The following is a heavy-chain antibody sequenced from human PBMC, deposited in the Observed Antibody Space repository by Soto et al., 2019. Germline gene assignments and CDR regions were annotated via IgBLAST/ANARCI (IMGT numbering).Heavy chain of an antibody. CDR1: GGFFSGYY. Sequence: SETLSLTCAVYGGFFSGYYWMWSRHLPGKGLKWIGEINHSGSTNYNPSLKSRVTISVDTSKNQFSLKLSSVTAADMAVYYSATTKSQQLALDYW. V-gene: IGHV4-34*01. J-gene: IGHJ4*01. CDR2: INHSGST. CDR3: ATTKSQQLALDY. D-gene: IGHD5-18*01.